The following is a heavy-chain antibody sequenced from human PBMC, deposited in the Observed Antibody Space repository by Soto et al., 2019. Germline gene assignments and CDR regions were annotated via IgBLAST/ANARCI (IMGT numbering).Heavy chain of an antibody. CDR3: ARDWNCTNSRCQNCFDP. D-gene: IGHD2-8*01. Sequence: QVQLMQSGAEVEKPGASVKVSCKASGYTFTKYGISWVRQAPGQGLEWMGWISGDDGHTNYGQKFQGRVTMTRDTSTSTVYMELRSLRSDDTALYYCARDWNCTNSRCQNCFDPWGQGTLVIVSS. CDR2: ISGDDGHT. CDR1: GYTFTKYG. V-gene: IGHV1-18*01. J-gene: IGHJ5*02.